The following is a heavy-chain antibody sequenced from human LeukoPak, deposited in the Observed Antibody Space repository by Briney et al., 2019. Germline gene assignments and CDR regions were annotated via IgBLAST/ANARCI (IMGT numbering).Heavy chain of an antibody. CDR2: IYYSGST. CDR1: GGSIGSSSYY. V-gene: IGHV4-39*01. J-gene: IGHJ4*02. Sequence: SETLSLTCTVSGGSIGSSSYYWGWIRQPPGKGLEWIGSIYYSGSTYYNPSLKSRVTISVDTSKNQFSLKLSSVTAADTAVYYCARRPGRDYDSSGYDYWGQGTLVTVSS. D-gene: IGHD3-22*01. CDR3: ARRPGRDYDSSGYDY.